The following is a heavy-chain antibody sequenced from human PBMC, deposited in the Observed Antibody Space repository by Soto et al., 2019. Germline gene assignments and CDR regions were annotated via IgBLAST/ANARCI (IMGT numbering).Heavy chain of an antibody. Sequence: QLQLQESGPGLVKPSETLSLTCTVSGGSISSSSYYWGWIRQPPGKGLEWIGSIYYSGSTYYNPSLKSRVTISVDTSKNQFSLKLSSVTAADTAVYYCARLKYDSSGYYYRPVYYFDYWGQGTLVTVSS. V-gene: IGHV4-39*01. J-gene: IGHJ4*02. CDR1: GGSISSSSYY. CDR2: IYYSGST. D-gene: IGHD3-22*01. CDR3: ARLKYDSSGYYYRPVYYFDY.